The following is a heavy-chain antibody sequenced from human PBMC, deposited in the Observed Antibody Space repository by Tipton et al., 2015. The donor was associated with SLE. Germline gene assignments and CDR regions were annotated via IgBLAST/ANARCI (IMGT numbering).Heavy chain of an antibody. J-gene: IGHJ3*02. V-gene: IGHV4-39*07. CDR1: GGSISSSSSY. CDR3: ARDSPAHDAFDI. D-gene: IGHD2-2*01. Sequence: TLSLTCTVSGGSISSSSSYWGWIRQPPGKGLEWIGNFYYSGNTYYNPSLKSRVTISVDSSKNQFSLKLSSVTATDTAVYYCARDSPAHDAFDIWGQGTMVTVSS. CDR2: FYYSGNT.